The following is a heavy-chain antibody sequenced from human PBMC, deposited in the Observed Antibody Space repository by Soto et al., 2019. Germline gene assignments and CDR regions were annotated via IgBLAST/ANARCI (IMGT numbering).Heavy chain of an antibody. Sequence: QVQLQESGPGLVKPSETLSLTCTVSGGSISGYYWSWIRQSPGKGLEWIGFIYYGVSTNYNPSLKSRVNMSEDTSKSQFSLRLSSVTAADTAVYYCARSPPGLDFFDYWGQGTLVTVSS. CDR1: GGSISGYY. CDR3: ARSPPGLDFFDY. J-gene: IGHJ4*02. V-gene: IGHV4-59*01. CDR2: IYYGVST.